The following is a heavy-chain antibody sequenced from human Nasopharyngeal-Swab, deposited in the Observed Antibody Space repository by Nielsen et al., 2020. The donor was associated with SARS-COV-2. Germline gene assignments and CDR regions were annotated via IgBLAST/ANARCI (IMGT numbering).Heavy chain of an antibody. D-gene: IGHD6-19*01. V-gene: IGHV4-4*02. CDR1: GGSISSSNW. Sequence: SETLSLTCAVSGGSISSSNWWSWVRQPPGKGLEWIGEIYHSGSTNYNPSLKSRVTISVDKSKNQFSLKLSSVTAADTAVYYCATTSARSLWQWQITGGYFDYWGQGTLVTVSS. CDR3: ATTSARSLWQWQITGGYFDY. J-gene: IGHJ4*02. CDR2: IYHSGST.